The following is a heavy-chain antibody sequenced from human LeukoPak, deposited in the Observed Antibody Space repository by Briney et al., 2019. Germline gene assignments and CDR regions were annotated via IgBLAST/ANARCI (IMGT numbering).Heavy chain of an antibody. CDR1: GYTVAAYY. CDR2: IKPNTGGP. J-gene: IGHJ4*02. D-gene: IGHD1-26*01. CDR3: ARHRNSQSAGAGDY. V-gene: IGHV1-2*02. Sequence: SMNVSCKASGYTVAAYYIHWVRQAPGQGLELMGWIKPNTGGPFYAQKFQGRVTMTWDTSITTAYMELTRVTSDDTATYYCARHRNSQSAGAGDYWGQGTLVTVSS.